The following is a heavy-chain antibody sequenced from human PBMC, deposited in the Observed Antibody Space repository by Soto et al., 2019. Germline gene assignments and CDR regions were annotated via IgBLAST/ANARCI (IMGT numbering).Heavy chain of an antibody. D-gene: IGHD5-18*01. CDR2: ISCSSSYT. J-gene: IGHJ4*02. CDR1: GLTLSDYY. CDR3: ARDGYGFGKGYYLDH. V-gene: IGHV3-11*06. Sequence: QVQLVESGGGLVKPGGSLRLSCAASGLTLSDYYMTWIRQAPGKGLEWVSDISCSSSYTNYADSVKGRFTISRDNAKNSLYLQMNSLRAEDTAVYYCARDGYGFGKGYYLDHWGKGTLVTVSS.